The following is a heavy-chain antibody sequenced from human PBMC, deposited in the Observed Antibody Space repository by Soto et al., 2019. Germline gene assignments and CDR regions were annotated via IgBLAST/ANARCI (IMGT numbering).Heavy chain of an antibody. Sequence: EVQLLESGGGLVQPGGSLRLSRAASGFTFSNYAMSWVRPAPGKGLEWVSAISGSGGSTYYADSVKGRFTISRDNSKNTLYLQMNSLRAEDTAVYYCAKDLGDYFLNFDYWGQGTLVTVSS. CDR3: AKDLGDYFLNFDY. V-gene: IGHV3-23*01. D-gene: IGHD4-17*01. J-gene: IGHJ4*02. CDR2: ISGSGGST. CDR1: GFTFSNYA.